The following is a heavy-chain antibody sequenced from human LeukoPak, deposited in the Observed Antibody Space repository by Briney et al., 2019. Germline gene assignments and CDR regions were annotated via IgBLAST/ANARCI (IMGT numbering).Heavy chain of an antibody. J-gene: IGHJ3*02. CDR1: GGSFSGYY. CDR3: ARHYPRYFDPDAFDI. V-gene: IGHV4-34*01. D-gene: IGHD3-9*01. Sequence: SETLSLTCAVYGGSFSGYYWSWIRQPPGKGLEWIGEINHSGSTNYNPSLKSRVTISVDTSKNQFSLKLSSVTAADTAVYYCARHYPRYFDPDAFDIWGQGTMVTVSS. CDR2: INHSGST.